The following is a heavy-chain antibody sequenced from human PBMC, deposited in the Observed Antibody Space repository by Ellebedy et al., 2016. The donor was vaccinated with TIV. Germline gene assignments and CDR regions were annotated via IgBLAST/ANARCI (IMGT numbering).Heavy chain of an antibody. V-gene: IGHV4-59*11. Sequence: SETLSLTXTVSGVSITSHYWSWIRQPPGRGLEWAGWIHHTGTTNHNPSLKSRVTLLVDTSKSQFSLRLSSVTTADTAVYYWASSPYGDYGLGYWGQGTLVTVSS. CDR2: IHHTGTT. CDR1: GVSITSHY. J-gene: IGHJ4*02. D-gene: IGHD4-17*01. CDR3: ASSPYGDYGLGY.